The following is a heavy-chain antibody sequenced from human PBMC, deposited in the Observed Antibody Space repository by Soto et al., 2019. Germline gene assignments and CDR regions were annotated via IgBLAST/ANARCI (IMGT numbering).Heavy chain of an antibody. CDR1: GFTFSSYA. J-gene: IGHJ4*02. CDR3: AKGRGYCSGGSCYYFDY. D-gene: IGHD2-15*01. V-gene: IGHV3-23*01. Sequence: PGGSLRLSCAASGFTFSSYAMSWVRQAPGKGPEWVSAISGSGGSTYYADSVKGRFTISRDNSKNTLYLQMNSLRAEDTAVYYCAKGRGYCSGGSCYYFDYWGQGTLVTVSS. CDR2: ISGSGGST.